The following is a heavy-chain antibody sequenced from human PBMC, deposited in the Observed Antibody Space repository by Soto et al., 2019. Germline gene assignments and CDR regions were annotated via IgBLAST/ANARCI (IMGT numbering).Heavy chain of an antibody. Sequence: SETLSLTCIVSGESISSSSYYWGWIRQPPGKGLEWIGSIYYSGRTYYNPSFKSRVTISIDTSKNQFSLKLSSVTATDTAIYYCARQRTTVVTQAYFDHWGQGALVTVSS. V-gene: IGHV4-39*01. CDR2: IYYSGRT. J-gene: IGHJ4*02. D-gene: IGHD2-21*02. CDR1: GESISSSSYY. CDR3: ARQRTTVVTQAYFDH.